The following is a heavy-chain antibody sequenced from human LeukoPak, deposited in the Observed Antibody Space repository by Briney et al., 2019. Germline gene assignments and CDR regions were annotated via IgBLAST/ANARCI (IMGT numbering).Heavy chain of an antibody. D-gene: IGHD4-23*01. CDR2: SGSGGST. CDR1: GFTFSSCA. CDR3: ASLYDYGGNSDFDY. Sequence: GGSLRLSCAASGFTFSSCAMSWVRQAPGKGLEWVSRSGSGGSTYYADSVKGRFTISRDNARNSLYLQMNSLRAEDTAVYYCASLYDYGGNSDFDYWGQGTLVAVSS. J-gene: IGHJ4*02. V-gene: IGHV3-23*01.